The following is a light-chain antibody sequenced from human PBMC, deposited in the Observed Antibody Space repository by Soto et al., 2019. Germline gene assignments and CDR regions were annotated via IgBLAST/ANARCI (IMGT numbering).Light chain of an antibody. V-gene: IGLV1-40*01. CDR1: SGNIWAGYE. J-gene: IGLJ1*01. CDR3: QSYDSSLSGYV. CDR2: ENN. Sequence: QSVLTQPPSVSEAPGQRVTISCTGSSGNIWAGYEAHWYQQVPGTAPKLLIYENNNRPSGVPDRFSGSKSGTSASLAITGLQAEDEAEYYCQSYDSSLSGYVFGTGTK.